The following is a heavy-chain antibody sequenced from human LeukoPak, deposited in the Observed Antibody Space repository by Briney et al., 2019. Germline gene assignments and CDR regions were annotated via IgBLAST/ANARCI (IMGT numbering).Heavy chain of an antibody. V-gene: IGHV3-33*05. CDR1: GFTFNSFG. Sequence: GGSLRLSCATSGFTFNSFGMHWARQAPGKGLEWVAFISYDGSNKDYADSVKGRFTISRDNSKNTLFLQMNSLRAEDTAVYYCAREGYYGSGLYYYYYMDVWGKGTTVTVSS. J-gene: IGHJ6*03. D-gene: IGHD3-10*01. CDR3: AREGYYGSGLYYYYYMDV. CDR2: ISYDGSNK.